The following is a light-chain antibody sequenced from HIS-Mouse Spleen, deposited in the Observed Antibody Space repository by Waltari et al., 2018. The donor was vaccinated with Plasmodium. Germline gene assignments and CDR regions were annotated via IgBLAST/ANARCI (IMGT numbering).Light chain of an antibody. J-gene: IGKJ2*01. CDR2: KAS. Sequence: DIQMTQSPSTLSASVGDRVTITCRASQSISSWLAWYQQKPGKAPKLLIYKASSLESGVPSRSSGSGSGTEFTLTISSLQPDDFATYYCQQYNSYSGTFGQGTKLEIK. V-gene: IGKV1-5*03. CDR1: QSISSW. CDR3: QQYNSYSGT.